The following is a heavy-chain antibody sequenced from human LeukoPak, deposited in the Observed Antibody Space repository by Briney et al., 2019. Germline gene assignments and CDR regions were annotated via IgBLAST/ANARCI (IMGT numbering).Heavy chain of an antibody. CDR1: GFTVSSNY. CDR3: AGVNSSGWYGLDAFDI. CDR2: IYSDGST. J-gene: IGHJ3*02. V-gene: IGHV3-66*01. D-gene: IGHD6-19*01. Sequence: PGGSLRLSCAASGFTVSSNYMSWVRQAPGKGLEWVSVIYSDGSTYYADSVKGRFTISRDNAKNSLFLQMNSLRAEDTAVYYCAGVNSSGWYGLDAFDIWGQGTMVTVSS.